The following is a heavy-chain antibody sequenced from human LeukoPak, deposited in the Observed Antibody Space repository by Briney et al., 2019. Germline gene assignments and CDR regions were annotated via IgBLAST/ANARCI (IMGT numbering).Heavy chain of an antibody. V-gene: IGHV3-23*01. Sequence: GGSLRLSCEASGFTFSAYAMTWVRQAPGKGLEWVSSIGSDNKPHYSESVKGRFAISRDNSKNTLSLQLHNLRVEDTALYYCARDLHYYVAMGFWGQGTTVTVSS. CDR3: ARDLHYYVAMGF. CDR2: IGSDNKP. CDR1: GFTFSAYA. D-gene: IGHD3-10*02. J-gene: IGHJ6*02.